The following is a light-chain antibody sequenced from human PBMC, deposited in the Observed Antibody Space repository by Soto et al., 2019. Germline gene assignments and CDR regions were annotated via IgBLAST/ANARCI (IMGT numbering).Light chain of an antibody. V-gene: IGKV3-11*01. J-gene: IGKJ4*01. Sequence: EIVLTQSPATLSLPPGDTATLSCRPSQNVYNYLAWYQQRPGQAPRLLIWDASNRATGIPARFSGSGSGTDFTLTISSLEFEDSAVYYCQQRHMWPLTFGGGTKVEIK. CDR2: DAS. CDR3: QQRHMWPLT. CDR1: QNVYNY.